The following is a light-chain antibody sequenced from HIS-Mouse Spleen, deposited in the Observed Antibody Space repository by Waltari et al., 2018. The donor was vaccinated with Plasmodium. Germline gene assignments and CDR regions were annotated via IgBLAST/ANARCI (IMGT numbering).Light chain of an antibody. CDR3: YSTDSSGNHRV. V-gene: IGLV3-10*01. CDR1: AVPTKS. J-gene: IGLJ3*02. Sequence: SYELTQPPSVSVSPGQTARITCSGDAVPTKSAYWYQQKSGQAPVPVIYEDSKRPSGNPERFSGSSSGTMATLTISGAQVEDEADYYCYSTDSSGNHRVFGGGTKLTVL. CDR2: EDS.